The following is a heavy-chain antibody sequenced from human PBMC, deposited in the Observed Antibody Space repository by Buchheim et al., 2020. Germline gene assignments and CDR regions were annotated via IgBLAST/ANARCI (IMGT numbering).Heavy chain of an antibody. CDR1: GSSISSGGYY. D-gene: IGHD2-15*01. J-gene: IGHJ6*02. CDR2: IYYSGSN. V-gene: IGHV4-31*01. CDR3: AREKKVVAAMALLGDYGMDV. Sequence: QVQLQESGPGLVKPSQTLSLTCTVSGSSISSGGYYWSWIRQHPGKGLAGIWYIYYSGSNSYNPSLKSPVTISVDTSKNQFSLKLSSGTAADTAVYYCAREKKVVAAMALLGDYGMDVGGQGTT.